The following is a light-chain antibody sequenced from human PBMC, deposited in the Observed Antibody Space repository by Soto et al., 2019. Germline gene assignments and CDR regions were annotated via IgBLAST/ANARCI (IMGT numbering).Light chain of an antibody. V-gene: IGLV2-8*01. CDR3: SLFAGNSNLV. CDR2: EVS. Sequence: QSALTQPPSASGSPGQSVTISCTGTSSDVGGYNYVSWYQQHPGKAPKLMISEVSKRPSGVPDRFSGSKSGNTASLTVSELQAEDEADYYCSLFAGNSNLVFGGGT. J-gene: IGLJ2*01. CDR1: SSDVGGYNY.